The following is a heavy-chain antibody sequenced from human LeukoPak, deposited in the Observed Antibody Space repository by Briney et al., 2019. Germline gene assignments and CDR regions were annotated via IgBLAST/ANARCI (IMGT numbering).Heavy chain of an antibody. V-gene: IGHV4-61*02. Sequence: SQTLSLTCTVPGGSISSGSYYWSWIRQPAGKGLEWIGRIYTSGSTNYNPSLKSRVTISVDTSKNQFSLKLSSVTAADTAVYYCASDTMTPYAFDIWGQGTMVTVSS. CDR2: IYTSGST. J-gene: IGHJ3*02. D-gene: IGHD3-22*01. CDR1: GGSISSGSYY. CDR3: ASDTMTPYAFDI.